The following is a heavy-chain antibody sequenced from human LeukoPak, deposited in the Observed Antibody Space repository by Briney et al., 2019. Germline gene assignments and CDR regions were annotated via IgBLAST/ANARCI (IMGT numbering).Heavy chain of an antibody. J-gene: IGHJ4*02. D-gene: IGHD6-19*01. V-gene: IGHV3-33*01. CDR2: IWFDGSNE. Sequence: GGSLRLSCAASGFSFSSYGMHWVRQAPGKGLEWVAVIWFDGSNENYADSVQGRFTISRDNSKNTLYLQMNSLTAEDTAVYYCARHVRTSVWFFDYWGQGTLVTVSS. CDR1: GFSFSSYG. CDR3: ARHVRTSVWFFDY.